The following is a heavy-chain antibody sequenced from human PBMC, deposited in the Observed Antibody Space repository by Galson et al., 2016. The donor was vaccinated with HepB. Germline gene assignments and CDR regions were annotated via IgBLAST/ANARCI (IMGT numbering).Heavy chain of an antibody. CDR3: ARGHWLLRTLDP. V-gene: IGHV4-39*02. J-gene: IGHJ5*02. CDR2: INQVLHSTTT. Sequence: SETLSLTCTVSGGSIRSSSFYWNWIRQPPGKGLEWIGQINQVLHSTTTQFIPSLKSRVTMSIDTSKIQFSLNLTSVTAADTAVYDCARGHWLLRTLDPWGPGALVAVSS. CDR1: GGSIRSSSFY. D-gene: IGHD6-19*01.